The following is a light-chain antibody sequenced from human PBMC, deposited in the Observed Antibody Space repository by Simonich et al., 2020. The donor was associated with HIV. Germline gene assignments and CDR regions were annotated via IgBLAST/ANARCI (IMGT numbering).Light chain of an antibody. CDR1: SSDVGGYNY. Sequence: QSALTQPASVSGSPGQPITISCTGTSSDVGGYNYVSWYQQHPGKAPKLINYVVTNRPPGVSIRSSGSKSGNTSSLTISGLQAEDEADYYCSSYTSRSTWVFGGGTKLTVL. V-gene: IGLV2-14*03. CDR3: SSYTSRSTWV. J-gene: IGLJ3*02. CDR2: VVT.